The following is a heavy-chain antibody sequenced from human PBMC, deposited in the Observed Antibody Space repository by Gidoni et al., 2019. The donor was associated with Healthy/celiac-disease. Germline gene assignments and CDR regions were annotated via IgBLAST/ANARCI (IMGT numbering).Heavy chain of an antibody. CDR1: GGTFSRYA. CDR3: ARLRTRGYSDGWGCGMDV. J-gene: IGHJ6*02. V-gene: IGHV1-69*06. Sequence: QVQLVHSGAEMKKPGSAVTVSCKASGGTFSRYAISWVRQAPGHGLEWMGGIIPHVGTANYAQKFQGIVTITADKSTSTAYMELSSLRSEDTAVYYCARLRTRGYSDGWGCGMDVWGQGTTVTVSS. CDR2: IIPHVGTA. D-gene: IGHD5-18*01.